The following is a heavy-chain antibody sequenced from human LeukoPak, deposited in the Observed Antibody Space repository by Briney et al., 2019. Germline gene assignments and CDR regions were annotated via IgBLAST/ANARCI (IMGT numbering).Heavy chain of an antibody. D-gene: IGHD3-16*02. CDR2: INHSGST. V-gene: IGHV4-34*01. J-gene: IGHJ4*02. CDR1: GGSFSGYY. Sequence: SETLSLTCAVYGGSFSGYYWSWIRQPPGKGLEWIGEINHSGSTNYNPSLKSRVTISVDPSKNQFSLKLSSVTAADTAVYYCARAYYDYVWGSYRYNPALDYWGQGTLVTVSS. CDR3: ARAYYDYVWGSYRYNPALDY.